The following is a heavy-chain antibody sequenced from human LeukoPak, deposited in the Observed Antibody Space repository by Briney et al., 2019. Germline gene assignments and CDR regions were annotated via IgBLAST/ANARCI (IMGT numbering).Heavy chain of an antibody. J-gene: IGHJ3*02. V-gene: IGHV4-34*01. D-gene: IGHD3-10*01. Sequence: PSETLSLTCAVYGGSFSGYYWSWIRQPPGKGLEWIGEINHSGSTNYNPSLKSRVTISVDMSKNQISLKLNSVTAADTAVYHCASPSGGRYRDDALDIWGQGTMVTVSS. CDR1: GGSFSGYY. CDR2: INHSGST. CDR3: ASPSGGRYRDDALDI.